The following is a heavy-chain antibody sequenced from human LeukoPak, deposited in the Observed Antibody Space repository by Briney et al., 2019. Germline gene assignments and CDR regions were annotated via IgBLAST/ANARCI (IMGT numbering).Heavy chain of an antibody. CDR1: GGSFSGYY. V-gene: IGHV4-34*01. D-gene: IGHD3-3*01. CDR2: INHSGST. Sequence: SETLSLTCAVYGGSFSGYYWSWIRQPPGKGLEWIGEINHSGSTNYNPSLKSRVTISVDTSKNQFSLKLSSVTAADTAVYYCASLYYWSGNYWGQGTLVTVSS. CDR3: ASLYYWSGNY. J-gene: IGHJ4*02.